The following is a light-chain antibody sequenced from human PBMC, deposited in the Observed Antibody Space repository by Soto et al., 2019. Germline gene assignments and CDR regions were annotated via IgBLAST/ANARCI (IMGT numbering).Light chain of an antibody. CDR2: AAS. V-gene: IGKV1-39*01. CDR1: QSVDSY. CDR3: QQSYITPPS. J-gene: IGKJ1*01. Sequence: DIQMTQSPSSLSASVGDRVTITCRASQSVDSYLNWYQQKPGKAPKLLIYAASNLQSGVPSRFSGRGSGTGFTLTISSLQAEDFATYYCQQSYITPPSFGQGTKVEIK.